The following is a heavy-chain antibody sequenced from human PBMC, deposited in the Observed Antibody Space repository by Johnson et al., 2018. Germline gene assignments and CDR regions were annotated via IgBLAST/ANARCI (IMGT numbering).Heavy chain of an antibody. D-gene: IGHD1-7*01. V-gene: IGHV3-11*04. J-gene: IGHJ3*02. Sequence: QVQLVESGGGLVKPGGSLRLSCIGSGITFSDYHMNWIRQAPGKGLEWVAYIDSRSPIINHADSVRGRFIISRDNANNLLFLQRSSLRADDTALYYCWPHPGSTTPNLDIWGQGTMVTVSS. CDR3: WPHPGSTTPNLDI. CDR1: GITFSDYH. CDR2: IDSRSPII.